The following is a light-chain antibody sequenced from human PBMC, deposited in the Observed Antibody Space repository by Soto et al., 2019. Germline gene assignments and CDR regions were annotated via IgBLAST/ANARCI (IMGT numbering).Light chain of an antibody. J-gene: IGKJ5*01. V-gene: IGKV3D-15*01. CDR1: QSVSSD. CDR3: QQSISFPIT. Sequence: EIVMNQSPATLSVSPGYRATLSCRASQSVSSDLAWYQQKPGQAPRLLIYYTSTRATGIPDRFSGSGSGTDFTLTISSLQPEDFGTYYCQQSISFPITFGQGTRLENK. CDR2: YTS.